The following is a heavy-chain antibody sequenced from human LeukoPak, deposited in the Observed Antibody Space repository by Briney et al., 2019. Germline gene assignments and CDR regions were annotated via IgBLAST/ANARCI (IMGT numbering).Heavy chain of an antibody. V-gene: IGHV3-48*03. D-gene: IGHD5-12*01. CDR1: GFTFSSYE. CDR2: ISSSGSTI. CDR3: ARGPTIEYYYYYYMDV. Sequence: GGSLRLSCAASGFTFSSYEMNWVRQAPGKGLEWVSYISSSGSTIYYADSVKGRFTISRDNAKNSLYLQMNSLRAEDTAVYYCARGPTIEYYYYYYMDVWGKGTTVTISS. J-gene: IGHJ6*03.